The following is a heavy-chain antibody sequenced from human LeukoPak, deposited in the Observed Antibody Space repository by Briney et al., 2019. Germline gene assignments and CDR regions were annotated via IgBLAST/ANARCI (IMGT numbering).Heavy chain of an antibody. CDR2: INHSGST. J-gene: IGHJ3*02. CDR3: ARDNVDTAMGDAFDI. Sequence: KPSETLSLTCAVYGGSFSGYYWSWIRQPPGKGLEWIGEINHSGSTNYNPSLKSRVTISVDTSKNQFSLKLSSVTAADTAVYYCARDNVDTAMGDAFDIWGQGTLVTVSS. V-gene: IGHV4-34*01. D-gene: IGHD5-18*01. CDR1: GGSFSGYY.